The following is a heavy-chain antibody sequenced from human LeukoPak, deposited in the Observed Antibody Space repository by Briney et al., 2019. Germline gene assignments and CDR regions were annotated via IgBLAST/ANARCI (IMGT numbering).Heavy chain of an antibody. CDR1: GFTFTTFW. V-gene: IGHV3-74*01. D-gene: IGHD1-20*01. J-gene: IGHJ6*03. Sequence: GGSLRLSCATSGFTFTTFWMHWVRQAPGKGLVWVSRISNDGSNTNYADSVKGRFTISRDNAKNTLYLQMNSLRAEDTAVYYCARDTLNWNDVVGYYYYYMDVWGKGTTVTISS. CDR2: ISNDGSNT. CDR3: ARDTLNWNDVVGYYYYYMDV.